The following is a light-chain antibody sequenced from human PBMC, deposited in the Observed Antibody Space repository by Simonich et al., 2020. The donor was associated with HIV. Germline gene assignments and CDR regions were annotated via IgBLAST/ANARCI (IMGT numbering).Light chain of an antibody. V-gene: IGKV2D-29*02. CDR3: MQNIQLPPT. CDR2: EVS. CDR1: QSLLHNNGYNF. J-gene: IGKJ3*01. Sequence: DIVMTQSPLSLPVTPGEPASLSCRSSQSLLHNNGYNFLDWFLQRPGQSPQLLIYEVSNLFSEVPDRFSGSGSGTDFTLKISRVEAEDVGVYYCMQNIQLPPTFGPGTKVDIK.